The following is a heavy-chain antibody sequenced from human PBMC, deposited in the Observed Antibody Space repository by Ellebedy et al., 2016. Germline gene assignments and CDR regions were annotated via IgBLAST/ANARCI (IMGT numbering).Heavy chain of an antibody. Sequence: GGSLRLXXAASAFSFSRYAMNWVRQAPGQGLQWVSTIGASGTTTYYADSVRGRFTISRDNSKNTLYLQMNSLRVEDTAVYFCARPNLPDYTSGAFYASDSWGQGTLVIVSS. J-gene: IGHJ4*02. CDR1: AFSFSRYA. D-gene: IGHD3-10*01. V-gene: IGHV3-23*01. CDR2: IGASGTTT. CDR3: ARPNLPDYTSGAFYASDS.